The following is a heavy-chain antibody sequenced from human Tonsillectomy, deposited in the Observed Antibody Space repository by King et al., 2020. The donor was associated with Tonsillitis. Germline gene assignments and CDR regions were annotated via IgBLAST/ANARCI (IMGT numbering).Heavy chain of an antibody. CDR3: ATFWCGYFDD. CDR1: GFTFSNYW. V-gene: IGHV3-7*01. CDR2: MRQDGSDQ. Sequence: ESGGGLVQPGGSLRLSCAASGFTFSNYWMSWVRQAPGKGLDWVANMRQDGSDQYYLDSVKGRFNISRDNTKNSRYLQMNSLRAEDTAVYYCATFWCGYFDDWGQRTLVTVSS. D-gene: IGHD3-3*01. J-gene: IGHJ4*02.